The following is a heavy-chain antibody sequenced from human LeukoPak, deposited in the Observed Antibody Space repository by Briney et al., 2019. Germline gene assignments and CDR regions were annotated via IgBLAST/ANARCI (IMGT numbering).Heavy chain of an antibody. CDR1: GFPFSSYW. D-gene: IGHD4-17*01. CDR3: ARDSLGDLYFDY. CDR2: IKPDGSEK. J-gene: IGHJ4*02. Sequence: GGSLRLSCAASGFPFSSYWMSWVRQAPGKGLEWVANIKPDGSEKYYVDSVKGRFTISRDNAKNSLYLQMNSLRAEDTAVYYCARDSLGDLYFDYWGQGTLVTVSS. V-gene: IGHV3-7*03.